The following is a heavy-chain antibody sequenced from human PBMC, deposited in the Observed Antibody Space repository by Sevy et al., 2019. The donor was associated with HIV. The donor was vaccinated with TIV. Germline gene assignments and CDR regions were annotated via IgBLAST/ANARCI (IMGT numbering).Heavy chain of an antibody. CDR3: ARDGRGISAFDI. CDR2: ISGDGENT. CDR1: VFIFSSHA. Sequence: GGSLRLSCVASVFIFSSHAVSWVRQAPGKGLEWVSAISGDGENTHYADSVRGRFTISRDNFKNTLYLQMNSLRAEDTALYYCARDGRGISAFDIWGPGTMVTVSS. D-gene: IGHD3-3*02. V-gene: IGHV3-23*01. J-gene: IGHJ3*02.